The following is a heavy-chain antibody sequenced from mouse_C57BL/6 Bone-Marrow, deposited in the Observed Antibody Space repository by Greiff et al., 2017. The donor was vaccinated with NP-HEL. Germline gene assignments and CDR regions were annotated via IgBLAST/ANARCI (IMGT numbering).Heavy chain of an antibody. V-gene: IGHV1-81*01. CDR2: IYPRSGNT. D-gene: IGHD1-1*02. J-gene: IGHJ3*01. CDR3: APWSWFAY. Sequence: VMLQQSGAELARPGASVKLSCKASGYTFTSYGISWVKQRTGQGLEWIGEIYPRSGNTYYNEKFKGKATLTADKSSSTAYMELRSLTSEDAAVYFCAPWSWFAYWGQGTLVTVSA. CDR1: GYTFTSYG.